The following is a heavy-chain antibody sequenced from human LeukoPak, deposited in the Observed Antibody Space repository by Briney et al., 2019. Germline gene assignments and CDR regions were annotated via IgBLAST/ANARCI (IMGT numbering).Heavy chain of an antibody. Sequence: SETLSLTCAVYGGSFSGYYWSWIRQPPGKGLEWIGEINHSGSTNYNPSLKSRVTISVDTSKNQFSLKLSSVTAADTAVHYCARPRGYSYGWGYFDYWGQGTLVTVSS. D-gene: IGHD5-18*01. CDR2: INHSGST. V-gene: IGHV4-34*01. J-gene: IGHJ4*02. CDR1: GGSFSGYY. CDR3: ARPRGYSYGWGYFDY.